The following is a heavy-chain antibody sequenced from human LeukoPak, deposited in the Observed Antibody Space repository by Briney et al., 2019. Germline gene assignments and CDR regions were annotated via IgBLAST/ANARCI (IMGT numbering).Heavy chain of an antibody. CDR2: IYHSGST. J-gene: IGHJ4*02. CDR3: ARQFRAYFDY. CDR1: GYSISSGYY. V-gene: IGHV4-38-2*01. D-gene: IGHD5-24*01. Sequence: SETLSLTCAVSGYSISSGYYWGWIRQPPGKGLEWIGSIYHSGSTYYNPSLKSRVTISVDTSKNQFSLKLSSVTAADTAVYYCARQFRAYFDYWGQGTLVTVSS.